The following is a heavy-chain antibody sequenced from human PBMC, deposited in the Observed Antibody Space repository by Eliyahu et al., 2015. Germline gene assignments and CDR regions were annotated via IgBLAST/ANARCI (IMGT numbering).Heavy chain of an antibody. CDR3: AKDTHSSGWYWFDP. CDR2: ISWNSGTI. CDR1: XFTFDDYA. J-gene: IGHJ5*02. Sequence: EVQLVESGGGLVQPGXSLXLSCAAXXFTFDDYAXHWVRQAPGKGLEWVSGISWNSGTIGYADSVKGXFTISRDNAKSSLYLQMNTLRAEDTALYYCAKDTHSSGWYWFDPWGQGTLVTVSS. V-gene: IGHV3-9*01. D-gene: IGHD6-19*01.